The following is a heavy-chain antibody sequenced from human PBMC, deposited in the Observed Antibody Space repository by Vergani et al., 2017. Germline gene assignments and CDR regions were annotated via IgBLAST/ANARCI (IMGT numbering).Heavy chain of an antibody. CDR1: GFTFSSYA. D-gene: IGHD3-22*01. J-gene: IGHJ4*02. V-gene: IGHV3-21*01. CDR3: ARDFSGYYYYFDY. Sequence: EVQLLESGGGLVQPGGSLRLSCAASGFTFSSYAMSWVRQAPGKGLEWVSSISSSSSYIYYADSVKGRFTISRDNAKNSLYLQMNSLRAEDTAVYYCARDFSGYYYYFDYWGQGTLVTVSS. CDR2: ISSSSSYI.